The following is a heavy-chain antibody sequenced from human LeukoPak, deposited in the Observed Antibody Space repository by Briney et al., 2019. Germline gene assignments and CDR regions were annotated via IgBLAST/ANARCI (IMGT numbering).Heavy chain of an antibody. CDR2: ISWNSGSI. V-gene: IGHV3-9*01. J-gene: IGHJ4*02. D-gene: IGHD3-9*01. CDR1: GFTFYDYA. CDR3: AKGGFDDILTGYYNPPDY. Sequence: PGRSLRLSCAASGFTFYDYAMHWVRHAPGKGLEWVSGISWNSGSIGYADSVKGRSTISRDNAKNSLYLQMNSLRAEDTALYYCAKGGFDDILTGYYNPPDYWGQGTLVTVSS.